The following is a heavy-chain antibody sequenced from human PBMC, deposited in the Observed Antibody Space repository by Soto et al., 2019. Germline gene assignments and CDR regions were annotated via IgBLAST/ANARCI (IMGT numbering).Heavy chain of an antibody. D-gene: IGHD2-2*01. V-gene: IGHV3-23*01. CDR1: GFTFSSYA. CDR2: ISGSGGST. J-gene: IGHJ3*02. CDR3: AKGLIVVVPAASAFDI. Sequence: GGSLRLSCAASGFTFSSYAMSWVRQAPXXGLEWVSAISGSGGSTYYADSVXGRXXXXXXXXXXXLYLQMNSLRAEDTAVYYCAKGLIVVVPAASAFDIWGQGTMVTVSS.